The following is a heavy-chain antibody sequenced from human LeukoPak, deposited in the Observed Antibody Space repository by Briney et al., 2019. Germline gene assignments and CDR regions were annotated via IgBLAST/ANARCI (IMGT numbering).Heavy chain of an antibody. Sequence: GGSLRLSCAASGFTFSIYAMSWVRQAPGKGLEWVSAISGSGGSTYYADSVKGRFTISRDNSKNTLYLQMNSLRAEDTAVYYCAGDYDYVWGSYRYRNYWGQGTLVTVSS. CDR3: AGDYDYVWGSYRYRNY. V-gene: IGHV3-23*01. CDR2: ISGSGGST. CDR1: GFTFSIYA. D-gene: IGHD3-16*02. J-gene: IGHJ4*02.